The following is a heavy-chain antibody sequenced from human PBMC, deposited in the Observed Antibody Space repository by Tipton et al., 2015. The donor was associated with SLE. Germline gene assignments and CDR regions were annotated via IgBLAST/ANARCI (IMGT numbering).Heavy chain of an antibody. CDR2: IYYSGST. J-gene: IGHJ4*02. CDR1: GGSISSYY. CDR3: ARAGDRRDGYNFALIY. D-gene: IGHD5-24*01. V-gene: IGHV4-59*01. Sequence: LRLSCTVSGGSISSYYWSWIRQPPGKGLEWIGYIYYSGSTNYNPSLKSRVTISVDTSKYQFSLTLSSVTAADTAVYYCARAGDRRDGYNFALIYWGQGTLVTVSS.